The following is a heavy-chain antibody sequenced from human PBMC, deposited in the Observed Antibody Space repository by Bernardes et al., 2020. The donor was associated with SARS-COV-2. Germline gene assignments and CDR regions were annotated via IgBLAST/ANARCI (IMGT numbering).Heavy chain of an antibody. CDR2: IKRAGSET. CDR3: ARSAGMDV. Sequence: GGSLRLSCAGSGFDFIDYWITWVRQAPVKGLEWVANIKRAGSETYYVDSVKGRFTISRDNAKNLVFLQMNSLRAEDTAVFYCARSAGMDVWGQGTMVTVSS. J-gene: IGHJ6*02. V-gene: IGHV3-7*03. CDR1: GFDFIDYW.